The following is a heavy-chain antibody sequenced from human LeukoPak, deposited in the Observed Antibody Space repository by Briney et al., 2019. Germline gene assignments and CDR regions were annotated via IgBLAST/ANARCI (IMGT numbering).Heavy chain of an antibody. CDR3: ARSSSSWYPLFDY. V-gene: IGHV3-72*01. Sequence: PGGSLRLSCAASGFTFSDHYMDWVRQAPGRGLESIGRIRNKANIYTTEYAASVKGRFTISRDDSKNSLDLQMNSLKTEDTAVYYCARSSSSWYPLFDYWGQGTLVTVSS. J-gene: IGHJ4*02. D-gene: IGHD6-13*01. CDR2: IRNKANIYTT. CDR1: GFTFSDHY.